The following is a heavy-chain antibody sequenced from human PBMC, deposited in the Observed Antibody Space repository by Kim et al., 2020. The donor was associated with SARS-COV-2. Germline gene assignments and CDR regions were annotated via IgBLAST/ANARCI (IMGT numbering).Heavy chain of an antibody. D-gene: IGHD6-13*01. J-gene: IGHJ4*02. CDR2: INPSRGNT. CDR1: GYIFTSFH. Sequence: ASVKVSCKTSGYIFTSFHIHWVRQAPGQGLEWVGMINPSRGNTDYAQTLQDRINVTRDRSTGTVYMELTSLRSEDTAIYFCARKGPQPLVLFGYFDYWGQ. V-gene: IGHV1-46*04. CDR3: ARKGPQPLVLFGYFDY.